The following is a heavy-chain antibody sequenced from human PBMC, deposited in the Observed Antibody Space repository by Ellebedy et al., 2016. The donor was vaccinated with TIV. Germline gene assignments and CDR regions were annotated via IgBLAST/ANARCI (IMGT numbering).Heavy chain of an antibody. CDR3: ARDVPAYGMDV. J-gene: IGHJ6*02. V-gene: IGHV3-69-1*01. Sequence: GESLKISCAASRFTFSSSAMSWVRQAPGKGLEWVSSIRSGGATSYADSVKGRFTISRDNAKKSLYLQMNSLRAEDTAVYYCARDVPAYGMDVWGQGTTVTVSS. CDR1: RFTFSSSA. CDR2: IRSGGAT.